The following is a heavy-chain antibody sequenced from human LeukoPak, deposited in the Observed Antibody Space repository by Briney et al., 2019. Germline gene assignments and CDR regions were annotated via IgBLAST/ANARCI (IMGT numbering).Heavy chain of an antibody. CDR2: ISYDGSNK. CDR1: GITFSSYG. V-gene: IGHV3-30*18. D-gene: IGHD3-3*01. Sequence: PGGSLRLSCAASGITFSSYGMHWVRQTPGKGLEWVAVISYDGSNKYYADSVKGRFTISRDNSKNTLYLQMNSRRAEDTAVYYCAKGGFWSGYYGSDFDYWGQGTLVTVSS. CDR3: AKGGFWSGYYGSDFDY. J-gene: IGHJ4*02.